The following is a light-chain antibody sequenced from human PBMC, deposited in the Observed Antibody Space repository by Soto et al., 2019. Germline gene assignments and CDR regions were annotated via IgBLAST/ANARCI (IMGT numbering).Light chain of an antibody. CDR2: GAS. Sequence: EIVLTQSPGTLSLSPGERATLSCRASQSVSSSYLGWYQQKPGQAPRLLIYGASSRATGIPDRFSGSGSGTDFTLPISRLDPEDFAVDYCQQYGVSSLYTFGQGTKLEIK. CDR3: QQYGVSSLYT. J-gene: IGKJ2*01. CDR1: QSVSSSY. V-gene: IGKV3-20*01.